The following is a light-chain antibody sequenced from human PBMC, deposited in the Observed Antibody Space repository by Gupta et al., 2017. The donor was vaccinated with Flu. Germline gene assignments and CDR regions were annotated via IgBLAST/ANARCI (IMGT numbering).Light chain of an antibody. CDR1: QSISSH. CDR3: QQYHSRPWT. J-gene: IGKJ1*01. CDR2: GAS. Sequence: ELAMTQSPATLSLSSGEGVTLYCRSRQSISSHLAWYQQKPGQPPRLVLYGASRRATDIPARFTGRGSGTEFTLTISSLQSEDFAIYHCQQYHSRPWTFGQGTRLEFK. V-gene: IGKV3-15*01.